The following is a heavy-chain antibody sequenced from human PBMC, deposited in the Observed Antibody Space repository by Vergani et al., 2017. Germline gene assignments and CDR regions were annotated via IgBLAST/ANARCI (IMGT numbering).Heavy chain of an antibody. J-gene: IGHJ4*02. CDR1: GFTFSSYW. D-gene: IGHD5-12*01. CDR3: ASEGYSGYDWFGYYFDY. V-gene: IGHV3-7*01. CDR2: IKQDGSEK. Sequence: EVQLVESGGGLVQPGGSLRLSCAASGFTFSSYWMSWVRQAPGKGLEWVANIKQDGSEKYYVDSVKGRFTISRDNAKNSLYLQMNSLRAEDTAVYYCASEGYSGYDWFGYYFDYWGQGTLVTVSS.